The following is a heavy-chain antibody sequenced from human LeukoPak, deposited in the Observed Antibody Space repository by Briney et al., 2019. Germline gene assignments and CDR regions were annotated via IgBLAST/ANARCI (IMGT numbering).Heavy chain of an antibody. CDR1: GYTFTGYY. J-gene: IGHJ5*02. CDR3: ARDNSVEDTAWWFDP. V-gene: IGHV1-2*02. D-gene: IGHD4-23*01. CDR2: INPDSGGT. Sequence: GASVKVSCKVSGYTFTGYYIHWVRQAPGQGLEWMGWINPDSGGTNYAQKFQGRVTMTRDTSISTAYMELSSLRSDDTAVYYCARDNSVEDTAWWFDPWGQGTLVTVSS.